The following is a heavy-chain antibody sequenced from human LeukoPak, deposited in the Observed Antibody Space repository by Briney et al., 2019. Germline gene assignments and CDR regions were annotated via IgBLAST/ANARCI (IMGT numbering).Heavy chain of an antibody. CDR1: GFTFSSYW. CDR2: IRSKVYGGTT. D-gene: IGHD6-13*01. Sequence: HPGGSLRLSCAASGFTFSSYWMSWFRQAPGKGLEWVGFIRSKVYGGTTEYAASVKGRFTISRDDSKSIAYLQMNSLKTEDTAVYYCTREVAAARPSVYYYGMDVWGQGTTVTVSS. CDR3: TREVAAARPSVYYYGMDV. J-gene: IGHJ6*02. V-gene: IGHV3-49*03.